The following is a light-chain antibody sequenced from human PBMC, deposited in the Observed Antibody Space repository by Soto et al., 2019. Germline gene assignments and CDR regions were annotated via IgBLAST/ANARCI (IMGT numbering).Light chain of an antibody. CDR1: QSVSSS. CDR3: QQYNNWPRT. V-gene: IGKV3-15*01. CDR2: GAS. J-gene: IGKJ1*01. Sequence: EVLMTQSPATLSVSPGGRATLSCRASQSVSSSLAWYQQKPGQAPRLLIYGASTRATGIPARFSGSGSGTEFTLTISSLQSEDFAVYYCQQYNNWPRTFGQGTKVEIK.